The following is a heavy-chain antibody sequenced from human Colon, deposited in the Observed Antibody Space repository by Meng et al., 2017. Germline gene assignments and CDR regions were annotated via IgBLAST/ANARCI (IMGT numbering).Heavy chain of an antibody. CDR1: GGSISTSGYY. D-gene: IGHD6-19*01. CDR3: VRSSGWVRTGFDP. V-gene: IGHV4-39*01. CDR2: IGHSGIT. J-gene: IGHJ5*02. Sequence: QPQLQESGPGLGKPSAAPSLPGSVSGGSISTSGYYWGGIRQPPGKGLEWIGSIGHSGITYYTPSLKSRVTVSIDTSKSQFSLKLTSVTAADTAVYYCVRSSGWVRTGFDPWGQGTLVTVSS.